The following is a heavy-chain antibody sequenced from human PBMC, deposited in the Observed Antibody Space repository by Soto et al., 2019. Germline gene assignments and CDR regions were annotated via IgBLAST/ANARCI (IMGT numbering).Heavy chain of an antibody. CDR1: GGSFSGYY. J-gene: IGHJ4*02. CDR2: INHSGST. V-gene: IGHV4-34*01. Sequence: SETLSLTCAVYGGSFSGYYWSWIRQPPGKGLEWIGEINHSGSTNYNPSLKSRVTISVDTSKNQFSLKLSSVTAADTAVYYCARGRIAVAGTPVYGYWGQGTLVTVSS. CDR3: ARGRIAVAGTPVYGY. D-gene: IGHD6-19*01.